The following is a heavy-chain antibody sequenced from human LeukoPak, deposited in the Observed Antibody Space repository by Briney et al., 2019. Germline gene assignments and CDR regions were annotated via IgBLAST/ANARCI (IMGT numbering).Heavy chain of an antibody. CDR1: GFTVSSNY. CDR3: AKALSARPVTYVDY. J-gene: IGHJ4*02. Sequence: PGGSLRLSCAASGFTVSSNYMSWVRQAPGKGLEWVSAISGSGGSTYYADSVKGRFTISRDNSKNTLYLQMNSLRAEDTAVYYCAKALSARPVTYVDYWGQGTLVTVSS. V-gene: IGHV3-23*01. CDR2: ISGSGGST. D-gene: IGHD5-18*01.